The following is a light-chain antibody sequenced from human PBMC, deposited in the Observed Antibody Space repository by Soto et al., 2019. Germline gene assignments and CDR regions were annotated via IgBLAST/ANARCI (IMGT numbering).Light chain of an antibody. CDR3: QQYHAFPWT. J-gene: IGKJ1*01. Sequence: VIWMTQSPSFLSASTGDRVTISCRVSQGISGNLAWYRQRPGKAPDLLIYAASTLQSGVPSRFSGSGSGTDFTLTISFLQSEDFATYYCQQYHAFPWTFGQGTKVEIK. CDR2: AAS. CDR1: QGISGN. V-gene: IGKV1D-8*01.